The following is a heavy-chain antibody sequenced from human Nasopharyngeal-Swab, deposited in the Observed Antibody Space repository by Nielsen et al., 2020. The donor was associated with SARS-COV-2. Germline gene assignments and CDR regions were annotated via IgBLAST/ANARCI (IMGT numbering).Heavy chain of an antibody. CDR1: GYTFSSYG. Sequence: AAVKDSCKASGYTFSSYGISWVRQAPGQGLEWMGWISAYNGNTNYAQKLQGRVTLTTDTSTSTAYMELRSLRSDDTAVYFCARGSGYSYGGFGMDVWGQGTTVTVSS. D-gene: IGHD5-18*01. J-gene: IGHJ6*02. CDR2: ISAYNGNT. CDR3: ARGSGYSYGGFGMDV. V-gene: IGHV1-18*01.